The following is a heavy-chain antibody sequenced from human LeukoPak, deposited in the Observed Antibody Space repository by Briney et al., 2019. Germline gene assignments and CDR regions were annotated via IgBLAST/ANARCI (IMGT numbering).Heavy chain of an antibody. J-gene: IGHJ5*02. D-gene: IGHD4/OR15-4a*01. Sequence: SETLSLTCTVSGGSISTYYWNWIRQPAGKGLERIGRIYTSGSTNYNPSLKSRVTMSIDASKNQFSLKLTSMTAADTAVYYCARLRGNWFDPWGQGTLVTVSS. CDR3: ARLRGNWFDP. V-gene: IGHV4-4*07. CDR1: GGSISTYY. CDR2: IYTSGST.